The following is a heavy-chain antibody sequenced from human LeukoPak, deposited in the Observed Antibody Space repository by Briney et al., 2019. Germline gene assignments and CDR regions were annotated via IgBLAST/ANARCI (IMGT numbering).Heavy chain of an antibody. D-gene: IGHD4-17*01. CDR1: GGTFSSDP. V-gene: IGHV1-69*05. Sequence: GASVKVSCKASGGTFSSDPISWVRQAPGQGLEWMGRIIPIFGTTNYAQKFQGRVTITTDESTSTVYMELSSLRSEDAAVYYCARDNGDYIDWGQGTLVTVSS. CDR2: IIPIFGTT. CDR3: ARDNGDYID. J-gene: IGHJ4*02.